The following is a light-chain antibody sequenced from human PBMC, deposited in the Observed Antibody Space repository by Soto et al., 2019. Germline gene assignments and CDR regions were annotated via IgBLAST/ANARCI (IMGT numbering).Light chain of an antibody. V-gene: IGKV1-6*01. J-gene: IGKJ1*01. Sequence: AIQMTQSPSSLSASVGDRVTITCRASQDIRNDLGWYQQKPGKAPKLLIYAASSLQSGFPARFSGSGSGTDFTLTISSLQPEDFATYYCLQDDNYPWTFGQGTKVEIK. CDR1: QDIRND. CDR3: LQDDNYPWT. CDR2: AAS.